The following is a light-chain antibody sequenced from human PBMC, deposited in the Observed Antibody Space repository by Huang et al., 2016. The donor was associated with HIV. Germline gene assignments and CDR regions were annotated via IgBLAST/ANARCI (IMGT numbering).Light chain of an antibody. V-gene: IGKV1-12*01. CDR3: QQANSFPFT. CDR2: AAS. Sequence: DFQMTQSPSSVSASVGDRVTITCRASQHINTWLAWYQQKPGKAPKLLIYAASTVQSGVPSRFSGSGSGTDFTLTISSLQPEDFATYYCQQANSFPFTFGPGTKVDIK. J-gene: IGKJ3*01. CDR1: QHINTW.